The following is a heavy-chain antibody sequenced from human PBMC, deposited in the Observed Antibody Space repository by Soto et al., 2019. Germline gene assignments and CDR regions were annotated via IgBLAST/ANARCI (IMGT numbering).Heavy chain of an antibody. Sequence: SVKVSCKASGGSFSTYAFSWVRQAPGHGLEWMGGIIPIFDSPYYAQNFQGRVTIAADRSTSTVYMELSSLRSEDTAVYYCARGWAVHYSPAVLWGQGTLVTVSS. D-gene: IGHD2-21*01. V-gene: IGHV1-69*06. CDR2: IIPIFDSP. J-gene: IGHJ4*02. CDR1: GGSFSTYA. CDR3: ARGWAVHYSPAVL.